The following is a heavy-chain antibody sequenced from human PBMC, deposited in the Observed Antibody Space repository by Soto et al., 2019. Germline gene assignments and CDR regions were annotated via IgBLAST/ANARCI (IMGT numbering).Heavy chain of an antibody. V-gene: IGHV3-73*01. CDR3: YYYDSSGYFPLLG. CDR1: GFTFSGSA. D-gene: IGHD3-22*01. CDR2: IRSKANSYAT. Sequence: GGSLRLSCAASGFTFSGSAMHWVRQASGKGLEWVGRIRSKANSYATAYAASVKGRFTISRDDSKNTAYLQMNSLKTEDTAVYYCYYYDSSGYFPLLGWGQGTLVTVSS. J-gene: IGHJ4*02.